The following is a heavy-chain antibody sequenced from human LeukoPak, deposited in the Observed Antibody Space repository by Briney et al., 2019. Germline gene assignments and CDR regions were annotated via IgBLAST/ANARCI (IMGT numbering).Heavy chain of an antibody. V-gene: IGHV3-30*03. D-gene: IGHD1-26*01. CDR1: GFTLSSYG. CDR3: AREHYHFDY. Sequence: GGSLRLSCAASGFTLSSYGMHWVRQAPGKGLEWVAVISYDGTNKYYADSVKGRFTISRDNSKNTLYLEMNSLRAEDTAVYYCAREHYHFDYWGQGTLVTVSS. J-gene: IGHJ4*02. CDR2: ISYDGTNK.